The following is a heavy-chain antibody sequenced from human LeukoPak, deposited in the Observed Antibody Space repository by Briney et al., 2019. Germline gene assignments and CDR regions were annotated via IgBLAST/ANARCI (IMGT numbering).Heavy chain of an antibody. Sequence: GGSLRLSCAASGFTFSSYAMSWVRQAPGKGLEWVSAISGSGGSTYYADSVKGRFTISRDNSKNTLYLQMNSLRAEDTAVYYCAKDPAIFGVVISPNFDYWGQGTLVTVSS. V-gene: IGHV3-23*01. CDR2: ISGSGGST. D-gene: IGHD3-3*01. J-gene: IGHJ4*02. CDR3: AKDPAIFGVVISPNFDY. CDR1: GFTFSSYA.